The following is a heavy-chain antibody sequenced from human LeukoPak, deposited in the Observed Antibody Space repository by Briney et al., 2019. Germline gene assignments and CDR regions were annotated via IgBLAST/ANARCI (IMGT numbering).Heavy chain of an antibody. CDR3: AKGGGYEAQYYYYYLDV. CDR1: GFTFSSYS. V-gene: IGHV3-30*02. D-gene: IGHD5-12*01. Sequence: GGSLRLSCAASGFTFSSYSMNWVRQAPGKGLEWVAFIRFDGSNKYYADSVKGRFTISRDNSKNTLYLQMKSLRAEDTAVYYCAKGGGYEAQYYYYYLDVWGKGTTVTVSS. J-gene: IGHJ6*03. CDR2: IRFDGSNK.